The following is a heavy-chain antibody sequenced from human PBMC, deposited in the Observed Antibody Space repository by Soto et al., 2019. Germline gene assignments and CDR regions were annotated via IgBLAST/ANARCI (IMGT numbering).Heavy chain of an antibody. CDR2: ISYDGSNK. J-gene: IGHJ4*02. D-gene: IGHD2-21*02. V-gene: IGHV3-30-3*01. CDR3: ARTPPYCGGDCYPDIGYYFDY. CDR1: GFTFSSYA. Sequence: QVQLVESGGGVVQPGRSLRLSCAASGFTFSSYAMHWVRQAPGKGLEWVAVISYDGSNKYYADSVKGRFTISRDNSKNTLYLQMNSLIAEDTAVYYCARTPPYCGGDCYPDIGYYFDYWGQGTLVTVSS.